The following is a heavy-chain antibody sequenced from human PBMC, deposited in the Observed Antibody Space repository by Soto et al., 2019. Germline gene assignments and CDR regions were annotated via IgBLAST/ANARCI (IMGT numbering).Heavy chain of an antibody. CDR3: ARGRAWSYYGSGRYYYDMGV. D-gene: IGHD3-10*01. V-gene: IGHV4-34*01. CDR1: VGSFSRYY. J-gene: IGHJ6*01. CDR2: INHSGST. Sequence: ESLSLTCAVYVGSFSRYYWSWIRQPPGKGREWIGEINHSGSTNYNPSLKSRVTISVDTSKNQFSLKLSSVTAADTAVYYCARGRAWSYYGSGRYYYDMGVWGRGTRVAVSS.